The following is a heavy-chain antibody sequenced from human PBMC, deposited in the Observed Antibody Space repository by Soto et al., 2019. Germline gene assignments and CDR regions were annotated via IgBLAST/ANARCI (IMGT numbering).Heavy chain of an antibody. CDR2: IIPIFGTA. CDR3: ARGYSSGWTYPFDY. J-gene: IGHJ4*02. V-gene: IGHV1-69*13. CDR1: GGTFSSYA. D-gene: IGHD6-19*01. Sequence: VASVKVSCKASGGTFSSYAISWLRQAPGQGLEWMGGIIPIFGTANYAQKFQGRVTITADESTSTAYMELSSLRSEDTAVYYCARGYSSGWTYPFDYWGQGTLVTVSS.